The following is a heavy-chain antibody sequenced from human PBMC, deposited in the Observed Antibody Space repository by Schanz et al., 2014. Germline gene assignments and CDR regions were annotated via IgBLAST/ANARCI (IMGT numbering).Heavy chain of an antibody. Sequence: EVQLVESGGDLVQPGGSLRLSCSASGFTFSTFAMHWVRQAPGKGLEYISAISNNGDSTYYADSVKGRFTISRDNSKNTLFLQMSSLRAEDTAVYYCVRDSFFAFDYWGQGTLVTVSS. CDR1: GFTFSTFA. V-gene: IGHV3-64D*06. J-gene: IGHJ4*02. CDR2: ISNNGDST. CDR3: VRDSFFAFDY. D-gene: IGHD3-3*01.